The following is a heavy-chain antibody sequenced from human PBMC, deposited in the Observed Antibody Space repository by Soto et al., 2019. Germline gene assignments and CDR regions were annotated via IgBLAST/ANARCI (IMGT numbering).Heavy chain of an antibody. CDR1: GGSFSGYY. Sequence: QVQLQQWGAGLLKPSETLSLTCAVYGGSFSGYYWSWIRQPPGKGLEWIGEINHSGSTNYNPSLKSRVTISVDTSKNQFSLKLSSVTDADTAVYYCARLVYWDVWGQGTTVTVSS. CDR3: ARLVYWDV. D-gene: IGHD2-8*01. CDR2: INHSGST. V-gene: IGHV4-34*01. J-gene: IGHJ6*02.